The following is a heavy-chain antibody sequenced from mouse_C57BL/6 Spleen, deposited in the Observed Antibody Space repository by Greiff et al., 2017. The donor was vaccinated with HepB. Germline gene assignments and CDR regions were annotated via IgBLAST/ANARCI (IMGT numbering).Heavy chain of an antibody. CDR1: GYTFTSYW. V-gene: IGHV1-52*01. CDR3: ARVGYSTDYYAMDY. CDR2: IDPSDSET. J-gene: IGHJ4*01. D-gene: IGHD2-5*01. Sequence: QVQLKESGAELVRPGSSVKLSCKASGYTFTSYWMHWVKQRPIQGLEWIGNIDPSDSETHYNQKFKDKATLTVDKSSSTAYMQLSSLTSEDSAVYYCARVGYSTDYYAMDYWGQGTSVTVSS.